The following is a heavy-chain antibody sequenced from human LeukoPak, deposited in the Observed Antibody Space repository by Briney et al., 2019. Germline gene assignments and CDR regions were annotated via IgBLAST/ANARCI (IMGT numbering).Heavy chain of an antibody. CDR2: IKQDGSEK. V-gene: IGHV3-7*01. Sequence: PGGSLRLSCAASGFTFSSYGMSWVRQAPGKGLEWVANIKQDGSEKYYVDSVKGRFTISRDNAKNSLYLQMNSLRAEDTAVYYCARDRFFDCWGQGTLVTVSS. J-gene: IGHJ4*02. CDR1: GFTFSSYG. CDR3: ARDRFFDC.